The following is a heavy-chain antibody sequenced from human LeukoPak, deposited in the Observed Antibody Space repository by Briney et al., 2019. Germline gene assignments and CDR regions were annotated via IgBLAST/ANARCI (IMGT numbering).Heavy chain of an antibody. J-gene: IGHJ4*02. CDR2: ISSSSSYI. V-gene: IGHV3-21*01. CDR1: GFTFSSYS. CDR3: ARDLGEWFGELLSPHFDY. Sequence: PGGSLRLSCAASGFTFSSYSMNWVRQAPGKGLEWVSSISSSSSYIYYADSVKGRFTISRDNAKNSLYLQMNSLRAEDTAVYYCARDLGEWFGELLSPHFDYWGQRTLVTVSS. D-gene: IGHD3-10*01.